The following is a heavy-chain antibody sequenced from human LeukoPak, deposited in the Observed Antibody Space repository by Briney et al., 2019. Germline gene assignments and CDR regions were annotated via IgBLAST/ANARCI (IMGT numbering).Heavy chain of an antibody. Sequence: SETLSLTCTVSGFSISSGYYWSWIRQPPGKGLEWIGEINHSGSTNYNPSLKSRVTISVDTSKNQFSLKLSSVTAADTAVYYCARRKSQYYYDSSGYYYRYFDYWGQGTLVTVSS. CDR1: GFSISSGYY. V-gene: IGHV4-34*01. CDR3: ARRKSQYYYDSSGYYYRYFDY. D-gene: IGHD3-22*01. CDR2: INHSGST. J-gene: IGHJ4*02.